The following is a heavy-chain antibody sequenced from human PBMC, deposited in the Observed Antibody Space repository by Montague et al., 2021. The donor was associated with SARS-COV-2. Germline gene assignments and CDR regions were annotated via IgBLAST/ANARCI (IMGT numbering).Heavy chain of an antibody. J-gene: IGHJ4*02. Sequence: SETLSLTCTLSGGSISSSSCDWGWIRQPPGKGLVWIGSIYYSGSTYYXPSLKSRVTISVDTSKNQFSLKLSSVTAADTAVYYCAREGGWLSRGSYYFDYWGQGTRVTVSS. D-gene: IGHD3-22*01. CDR3: AREGGWLSRGSYYFDY. CDR2: IYYSGST. CDR1: GGSISSSSCD. V-gene: IGHV4-39*07.